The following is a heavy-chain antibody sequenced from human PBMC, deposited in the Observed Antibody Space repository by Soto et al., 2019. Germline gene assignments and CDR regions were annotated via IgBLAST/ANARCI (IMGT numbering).Heavy chain of an antibody. J-gene: IGHJ5*02. CDR1: GNTFTNFG. D-gene: IGHD2-2*01. V-gene: IGHV1-18*01. CDR3: ARVIPGAEASFDT. Sequence: ASVKVSCKASGNTFTNFGVTWVRQAPGQGLEWMGWISAYTDDPNYAQKFQGRVTMTIDTSTSTAYLDLRSLTSDDTAVYYCARVIPGAEASFDTWGQGTLVTVSS. CDR2: ISAYTDDP.